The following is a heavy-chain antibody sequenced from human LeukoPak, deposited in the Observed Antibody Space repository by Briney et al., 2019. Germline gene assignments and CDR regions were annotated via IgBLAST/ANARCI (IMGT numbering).Heavy chain of an antibody. J-gene: IGHJ4*02. CDR2: IIPIFGTA. V-gene: IGHV1-69*13. D-gene: IGHD5-12*01. CDR3: ARAPGDGGYVGYFDY. CDR1: GGTFSSYA. Sequence: GASVKVSCKASGGTFSSYAISWVRQAPGQGLEWMGGIIPIFGTANYAQKFQGRVTITADESTSTAYMELSSLRSEDTAVYYCARAPGDGGYVGYFDYWGQGTLVTVSS.